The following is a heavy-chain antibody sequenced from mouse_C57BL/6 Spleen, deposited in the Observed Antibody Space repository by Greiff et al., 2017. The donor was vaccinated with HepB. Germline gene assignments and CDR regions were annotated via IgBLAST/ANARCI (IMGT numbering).Heavy chain of an antibody. J-gene: IGHJ1*03. CDR1: GFSFNTYA. Sequence: EVQGVESGGGLVQPKGSLKLSCAASGFSFNTYAMNWVRQAPGKGLEWVARIRSKSNNYATYYADSVKDRFTISRDDSESMLYLQMNNLKTEDTAMYYCVRQGRDYDGGYFDVWGTGTTVTVSS. V-gene: IGHV10-1*01. CDR2: IRSKSNNYAT. CDR3: VRQGRDYDGGYFDV. D-gene: IGHD2-4*01.